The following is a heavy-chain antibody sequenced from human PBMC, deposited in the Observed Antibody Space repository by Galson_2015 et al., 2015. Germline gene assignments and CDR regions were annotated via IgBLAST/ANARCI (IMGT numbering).Heavy chain of an antibody. J-gene: IGHJ4*02. D-gene: IGHD2-8*01. Sequence: SLRLSCAASGFTFNTYAMSWVRQAPGKGLEWVSAISGSGGSTYCADSVKGRFTISRDNSKNTLYLQMNSLRAEDTAVYYCAKDGGVTYCSNGVCRADFDYWGQGTLVTVSS. V-gene: IGHV3-23*01. CDR1: GFTFNTYA. CDR3: AKDGGVTYCSNGVCRADFDY. CDR2: ISGSGGST.